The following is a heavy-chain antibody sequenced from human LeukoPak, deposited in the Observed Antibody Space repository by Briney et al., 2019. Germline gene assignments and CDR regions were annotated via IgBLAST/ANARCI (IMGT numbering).Heavy chain of an antibody. D-gene: IGHD3-9*01. CDR3: ARGEFGYYDILTGYYNYGMDV. J-gene: IGHJ6*02. Sequence: SETLSLTCTVSGGSISSSSYYWGWIRQPPGKGLEWIGSIYYSGSTYYNPSLKSRVTISVDTSKNQFSLKLSSVTAADTAVYYCARGEFGYYDILTGYYNYGMDVWGQGTTVTVSS. CDR1: GGSISSSSYY. V-gene: IGHV4-39*07. CDR2: IYYSGST.